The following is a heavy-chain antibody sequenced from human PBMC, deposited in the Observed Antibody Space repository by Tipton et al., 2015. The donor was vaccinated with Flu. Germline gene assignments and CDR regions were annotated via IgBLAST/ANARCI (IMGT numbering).Heavy chain of an antibody. CDR1: GGTFSSNA. J-gene: IGHJ6*02. CDR3: ARGGRPRGYYYYGMDG. V-gene: IGHV1-69*01. CDR2: IIPIFGTA. Sequence: QLVQSGAEVKKPGSSVKVSCKASGGTFSSNAISWVRQAPGQGLEWMGGIIPIFGTANYAQKFQGRVTITADESTSTAYMELSSLRTEDTAVYYCARGGRPRGYYYYGMDGWGQGTTVTVSS. D-gene: IGHD3-10*01.